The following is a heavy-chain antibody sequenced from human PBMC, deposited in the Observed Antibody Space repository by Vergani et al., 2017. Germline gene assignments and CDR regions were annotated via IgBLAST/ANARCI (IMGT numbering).Heavy chain of an antibody. CDR3: ARDLRDDIMIGPDNMPFDS. D-gene: IGHD3-9*01. CDR2: IYYSGST. V-gene: IGHV4-39*02. CDR1: NDSVSNTFYY. Sequence: QVQLQESGPGLVKPSETLSLTCTVSNDSVSNTFYYWGWIHQTPGKGLEWIGSIYYSGSTYYNPSLESRVTMSVDTSKSQFSLKLSSVTAADTAVYFCARDLRDDIMIGPDNMPFDSWGQGTLVTVSS. J-gene: IGHJ4*02.